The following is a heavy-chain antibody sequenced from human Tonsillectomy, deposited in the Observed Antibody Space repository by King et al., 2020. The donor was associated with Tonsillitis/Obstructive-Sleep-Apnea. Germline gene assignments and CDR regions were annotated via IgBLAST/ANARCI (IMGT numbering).Heavy chain of an antibody. CDR1: GGSISSSGYY. D-gene: IGHD2-2*01. CDR2: IYNSGST. Sequence: VQLQESGPGLVKPSETLSLTCTVSGGSISSSGYYWGWIRQPPGKGLEWIGSIYNSGSTYYNPSLKSRVTISVDTSKNQFSLKLRSVTAADTAVYYCASRWVVPAAGFDYCGQGTLVTVSS. V-gene: IGHV4-39*01. J-gene: IGHJ4*02. CDR3: ASRWVVPAAGFDY.